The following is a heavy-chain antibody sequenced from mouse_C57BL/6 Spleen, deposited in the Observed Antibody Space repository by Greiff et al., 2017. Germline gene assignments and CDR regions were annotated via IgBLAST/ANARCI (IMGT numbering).Heavy chain of an antibody. CDR3: ASSDYYGSSYRDAMDY. CDR2: IDPSDSET. J-gene: IGHJ4*01. D-gene: IGHD1-1*01. CDR1: GYTFTSYW. Sequence: VQLRQPGAELVRPGSSVKLSCKASGYTFTSYWMHWVKQRPIQGLEWIGNIDPSDSETHYNQKFKDKATLTVDKSSSTAYMQLSSLTSEDSAVXYCASSDYYGSSYRDAMDYWGQGTSVTVSS. V-gene: IGHV1-52*01.